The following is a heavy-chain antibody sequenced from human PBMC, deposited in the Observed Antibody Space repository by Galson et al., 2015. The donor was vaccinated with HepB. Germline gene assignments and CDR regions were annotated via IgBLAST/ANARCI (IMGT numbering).Heavy chain of an antibody. Sequence: SLRLSCAASGFTFSSYWMSWVRQAPGKGLEWVANIKQDGSEKYYVDSVKGRFTISRDNAKNSLYLQMNSLRAEDTAVYYCAREGWRITMLVVDPPYFDYWGQGTLVTVSS. V-gene: IGHV3-7*03. CDR3: AREGWRITMLVVDPPYFDY. J-gene: IGHJ4*02. D-gene: IGHD3-22*01. CDR2: IKQDGSEK. CDR1: GFTFSSYW.